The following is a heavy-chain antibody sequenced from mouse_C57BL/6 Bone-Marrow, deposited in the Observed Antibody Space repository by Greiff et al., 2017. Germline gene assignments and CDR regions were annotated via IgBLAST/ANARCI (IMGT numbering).Heavy chain of an antibody. CDR3: ARHWDFDY. CDR1: GFTFSSYG. V-gene: IGHV5-6*01. Sequence: EVQLQESGGDLVKPGGSLKLSCAASGFTFSSYGMSWVHQTPDKRLEWVATISSGGSYTYYPDSVKGRFTISRDNAKNTLYLQMSSLKSEDTAMYYCARHWDFDYWGQGTTLTVSS. D-gene: IGHD4-1*01. CDR2: ISSGGSYT. J-gene: IGHJ2*01.